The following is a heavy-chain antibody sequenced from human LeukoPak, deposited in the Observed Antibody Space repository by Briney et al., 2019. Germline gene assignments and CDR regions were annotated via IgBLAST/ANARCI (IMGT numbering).Heavy chain of an antibody. CDR3: ARKDSSGYYGWYFDL. CDR1: GGSISSGGYY. J-gene: IGHJ2*01. CDR2: IYYSGST. Sequence: SETLSLTCTVSGGSISSGGYYWSWIRQHPGKGLEWIGYIYYSGSTNYNPSLKSRVTISVDTSKNQFSLKLSSVTAADTAVYYCARKDSSGYYGWYFDLWGRGTLVTVSS. D-gene: IGHD3-22*01. V-gene: IGHV4-61*08.